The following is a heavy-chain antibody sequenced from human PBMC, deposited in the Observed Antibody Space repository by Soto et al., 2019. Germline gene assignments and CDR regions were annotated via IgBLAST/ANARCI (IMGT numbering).Heavy chain of an antibody. CDR1: GWSFSGYY. V-gene: IGHV4-34*01. CDR3: AREGVVAYYYYGMDV. CDR2: INHSGST. D-gene: IGHD2-15*01. J-gene: IGHJ6*02. Sequence: QVQLQQWGAGLLKPSETLSLTCAVYGWSFSGYYWSWIRQPPGKGLEWIGEINHSGSTNYNPSLKSRVTISVDTSKNQFSLKLSSVTAADTAVYYCAREGVVAYYYYGMDVWGQGTTVTVSS.